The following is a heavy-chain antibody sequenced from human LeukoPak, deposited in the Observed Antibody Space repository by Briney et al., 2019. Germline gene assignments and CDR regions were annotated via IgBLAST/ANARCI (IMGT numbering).Heavy chain of an antibody. J-gene: IGHJ4*02. CDR3: ARRAADYYDSSGYYYAFDY. CDR1: GGSISSSSYY. D-gene: IGHD3-22*01. Sequence: SETLSLTCTVSGGSISSSSYYWGWIRQPPGKGLEWIGCIYYSGSTYYNPSLKSRVTISVDTSKNQFSLKLSSVTAADTAVYYCARRAADYYDSSGYYYAFDYWGQGTLVTVSS. V-gene: IGHV4-39*01. CDR2: IYYSGST.